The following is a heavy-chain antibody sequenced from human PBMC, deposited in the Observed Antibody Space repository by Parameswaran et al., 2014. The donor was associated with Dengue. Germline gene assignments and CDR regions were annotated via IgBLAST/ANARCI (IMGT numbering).Heavy chain of an antibody. V-gene: IGHV3-48*03. D-gene: IGHD3-3*01. CDR2: ISGSGSTI. J-gene: IGHJ3*02. Sequence: WIRQPPGKGLEWVSYISGSGSTIYYADSVKGRFTISRDNAKNSLYLQMNSLRAEDTAVYYCAALTIFGVVIIEGESFDIWGQGTMVTVSS. CDR3: AALTIFGVVIIEGESFDI.